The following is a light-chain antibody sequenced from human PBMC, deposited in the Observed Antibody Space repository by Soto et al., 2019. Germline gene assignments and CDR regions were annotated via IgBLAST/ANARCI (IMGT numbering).Light chain of an antibody. V-gene: IGLV2-14*03. J-gene: IGLJ1*01. Sequence: QSALTQPASVSGSPGQSITISCSGTSSDIGSYNHVAWYQQLPGKSPKLMIYAVSDRPPGVSDRYSGSQSGITASLTISGRQTEDEADYYCISYTDRQSYLFGTGTKLTVL. CDR1: SSDIGSYNH. CDR3: ISYTDRQSYL. CDR2: AVS.